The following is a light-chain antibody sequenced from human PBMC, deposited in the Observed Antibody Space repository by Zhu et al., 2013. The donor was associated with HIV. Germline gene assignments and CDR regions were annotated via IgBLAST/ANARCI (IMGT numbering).Light chain of an antibody. Sequence: EIVLTQSPGTLSLSPGEGATLSCRASQSVSSSHLAWYQQKPGQAPRLLIYGVSIRATGIPDRFSGSGSGTDFTLAISRLEPEDFAVYYCQQRSSWPPGVFTFGPGTKVDVK. CDR1: QSVSSSH. J-gene: IGKJ3*01. CDR3: QQRSSWPPGVFT. CDR2: GVS. V-gene: IGKV3D-20*02.